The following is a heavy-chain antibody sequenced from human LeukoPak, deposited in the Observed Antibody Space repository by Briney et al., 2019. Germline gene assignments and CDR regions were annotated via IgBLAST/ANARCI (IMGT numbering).Heavy chain of an antibody. J-gene: IGHJ6*02. Sequence: GGSLRLSCAASGFNFSSYEMNWVRQAPGKGLEWVSYISSSGSTIYYADSVKGRFTISRDNAKNSLYLQMNSLRAEDTAVYYCDREVRIYYYGMDVWGQGTTVTVSS. CDR1: GFNFSSYE. D-gene: IGHD1-1*01. CDR2: ISSSGSTI. CDR3: DREVRIYYYGMDV. V-gene: IGHV3-48*03.